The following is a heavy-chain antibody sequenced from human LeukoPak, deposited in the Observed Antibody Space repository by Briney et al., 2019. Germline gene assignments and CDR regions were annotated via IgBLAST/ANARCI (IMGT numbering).Heavy chain of an antibody. Sequence: PSETLSLTCGVPGDSISSYYWSWIRQPAGKGLEWLGRIYPSGSANYNPSLKSRGTMSVDTSKNQFSLRLSSVTAADTAVYFCARDYNNWYFDLWGRGTLVTVSS. CDR1: GDSISSYY. J-gene: IGHJ2*01. CDR2: IYPSGSA. V-gene: IGHV4-4*07. CDR3: ARDYNNWYFDL. D-gene: IGHD5-24*01.